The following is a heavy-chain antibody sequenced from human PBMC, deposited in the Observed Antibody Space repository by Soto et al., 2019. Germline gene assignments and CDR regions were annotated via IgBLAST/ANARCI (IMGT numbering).Heavy chain of an antibody. V-gene: IGHV3-20*01. D-gene: IGHD3-3*01. Sequence: GGSLRLSCAASGFTFDDYGMSWVRQAPGKGLEWVSGINWNGGSTGYADSVKGRFTISRDNAKNSLYLQMNSLRAEDTALYDVLWSFWSGYYLDAFDIWGQGTMVTVSS. CDR1: GFTFDDYG. CDR2: INWNGGST. CDR3: LWSFWSGYYLDAFDI. J-gene: IGHJ3*02.